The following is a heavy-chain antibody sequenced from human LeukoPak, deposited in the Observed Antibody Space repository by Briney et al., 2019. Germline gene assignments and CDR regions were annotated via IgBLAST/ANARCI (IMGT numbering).Heavy chain of an antibody. D-gene: IGHD4-23*01. CDR2: ISSNGGST. J-gene: IGHJ3*02. CDR3: ARDLYPGTTVVTPGPFDI. CDR1: GFTFSSYA. Sequence: GGSLRLSCAASGFTFSSYAMHWVRQAPGKGLEYVSAISSNGGSTYYANSVKGRFTISRDNSKDTLYLQMGSLRAEDMAVYYCARDLYPGTTVVTPGPFDIWGQGTMVTVSS. V-gene: IGHV3-64*01.